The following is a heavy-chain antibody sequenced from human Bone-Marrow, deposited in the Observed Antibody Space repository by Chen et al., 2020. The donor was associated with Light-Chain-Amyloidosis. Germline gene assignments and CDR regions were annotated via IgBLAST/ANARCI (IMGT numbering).Heavy chain of an antibody. D-gene: IGHD6-6*01. CDR2: IWFYGNSK. V-gene: IGHV3-33*01. Sequence: QVQLVESGGGVVHPGRSLRLSCVASGFNFSTSAMHWVRQAPGKGLEWVAVIWFYGNSKYYADSVKCRFTVSRDNFKDTLYLEMNSLRADDRALYYCGRDIEYFSSSTLYYAMDVWGQGTTVTVS. J-gene: IGHJ6*02. CDR3: GRDIEYFSSSTLYYAMDV. CDR1: GFNFSTSA.